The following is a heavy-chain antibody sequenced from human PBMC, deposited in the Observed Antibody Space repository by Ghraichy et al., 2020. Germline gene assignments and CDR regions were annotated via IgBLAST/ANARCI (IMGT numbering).Heavy chain of an antibody. D-gene: IGHD2-21*02. CDR3: AGSCGGDCYSDY. J-gene: IGHJ4*02. CDR1: GGSFSGYY. V-gene: IGHV4-34*01. Sequence: GSLRLSCAVYGGSFSGYYWSWIRQPPGKGLEWIGEINHSGSTNYNPSLKSRVTISVDTSKNQFSLKLSSVTAADTAVYYCAGSCGGDCYSDYWGQGTLVTVSS. CDR2: INHSGST.